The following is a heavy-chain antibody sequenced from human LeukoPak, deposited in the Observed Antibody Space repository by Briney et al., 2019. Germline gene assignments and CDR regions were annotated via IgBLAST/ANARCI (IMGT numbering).Heavy chain of an antibody. CDR2: IYTSGNT. D-gene: IGHD5-18*01. Sequence: SETLSLTCSVSGGSISSGSYYWSWIRQPAGKGLEWIGRIYTSGNTNYNPPLKSRVTISVDTSKNQFSLKLSSVTAADTAVYYCARDRDTYGMDVWGQGTTVTVSS. CDR3: ARDRDTYGMDV. V-gene: IGHV4-61*02. J-gene: IGHJ6*02. CDR1: GGSISSGSYY.